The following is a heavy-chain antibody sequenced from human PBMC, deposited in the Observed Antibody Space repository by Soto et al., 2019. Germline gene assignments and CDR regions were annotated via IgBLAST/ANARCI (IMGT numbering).Heavy chain of an antibody. CDR3: ARDLFTMIVVVTPGHAFDI. J-gene: IGHJ3*02. CDR2: ISAYNGNT. CDR1: GYTFTSYG. D-gene: IGHD3-22*01. Sequence: ASVKVSCKASGYTFTSYGISWVRQAPGQGLEWMGWISAYNGNTDYAQKLQGRVTMTTDTSTSTAYMELRSLRSDDTAVYYCARDLFTMIVVVTPGHAFDIWGQGTMVTVSS. V-gene: IGHV1-18*04.